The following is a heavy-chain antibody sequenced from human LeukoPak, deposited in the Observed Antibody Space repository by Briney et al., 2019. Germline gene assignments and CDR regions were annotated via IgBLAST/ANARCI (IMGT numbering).Heavy chain of an antibody. CDR1: GFTFSTYS. J-gene: IGHJ4*02. D-gene: IGHD3-10*01. CDR2: INSGNTTI. CDR3: AREPYGSGSYNFDY. V-gene: IGHV3-48*04. Sequence: GGSLRLSCAASGFTFSTYSMNWVRQAPGKGLEWVSYINSGNTTIHYADSVKGRFTISRDNAKNALYLQMNSLRAEDTAVYFCAREPYGSGSYNFDYWGQGTLVTVSS.